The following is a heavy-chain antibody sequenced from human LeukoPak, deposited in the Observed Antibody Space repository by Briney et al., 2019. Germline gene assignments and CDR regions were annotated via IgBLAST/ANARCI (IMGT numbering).Heavy chain of an antibody. CDR1: GFTFSICA. J-gene: IGHJ4*02. V-gene: IGHV3-23*01. CDR3: AKTPRGYTYVPDY. CDR2: VSGSGSNT. D-gene: IGHD5-18*01. Sequence: GGSLRLSCAASGFTFSICAMSWVRQAPGKGLEWVSTVSGSGSNTFYADSVKGRFTISRDNSKDALYLQMDSLRADDTAVYFCAKTPRGYTYVPDYWGQGTLVTVSS.